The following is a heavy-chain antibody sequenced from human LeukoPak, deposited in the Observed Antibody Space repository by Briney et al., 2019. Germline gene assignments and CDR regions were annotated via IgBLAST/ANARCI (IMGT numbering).Heavy chain of an antibody. Sequence: SETLSLTCTISGGSISTYYWSWIRQPPGKGLEWIGYIHYSGSTSYNPSLKSRITISVDTSKNQLSLILNSVTAADTAVYCCAREYSAFEIWGQGTMVTVSS. CDR1: GGSISTYY. CDR2: IHYSGST. CDR3: AREYSAFEI. J-gene: IGHJ3*02. V-gene: IGHV4-59*01. D-gene: IGHD1-1*01.